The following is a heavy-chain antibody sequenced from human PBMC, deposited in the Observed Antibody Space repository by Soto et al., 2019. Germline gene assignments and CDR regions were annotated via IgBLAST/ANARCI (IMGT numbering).Heavy chain of an antibody. D-gene: IGHD3-10*01. CDR1: GGSITNSSHY. Sequence: QLQLQESGPGLVKPSETLSLTCTVSGGSITNSSHYWGWIRQPPGAGLEWIASESHGGSTSYTPSLRRRVTISIDTSKNQVSLKLHSVTAADMAMYYCARRFCSYASGRSFDSCGQGTLVTVSS. V-gene: IGHV4-39*01. CDR3: ARRFCSYASGRSFDS. J-gene: IGHJ4*02. CDR2: ESHGGST.